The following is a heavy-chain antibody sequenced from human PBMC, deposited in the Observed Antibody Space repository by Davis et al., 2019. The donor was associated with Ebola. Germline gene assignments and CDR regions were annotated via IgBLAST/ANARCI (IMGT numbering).Heavy chain of an antibody. Sequence: ASVKVSCKASGYTFSNYGITWVRQAPGQGLEWMGWIRAYNGNTNYAQKFQGRVTMTTDTSTSTAYMELRSLRSEDTAVYYCARERLVVVVAAGLDYYYYGMDVWGKGTTVTVSS. CDR1: GYTFSNYG. CDR2: IRAYNGNT. V-gene: IGHV1-18*04. D-gene: IGHD2-15*01. CDR3: ARERLVVVVAAGLDYYYYGMDV. J-gene: IGHJ6*04.